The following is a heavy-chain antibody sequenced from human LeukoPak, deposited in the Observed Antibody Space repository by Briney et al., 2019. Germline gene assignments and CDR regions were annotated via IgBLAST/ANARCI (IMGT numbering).Heavy chain of an antibody. CDR2: MNPNSGDT. J-gene: IGHJ3*02. D-gene: IGHD2-15*01. CDR3: ARGGYCSGGSCYGDI. Sequence: ASVKVSCKASGYTFTSYDINWVRQATGQGLEWMGWMNPNSGDTGYAQKFQGRVTMTRDTSISTAYMELSRLRSDDTAVYYCARGGYCSGGSCYGDIWGQGTMVTVSS. CDR1: GYTFTSYD. V-gene: IGHV1-8*01.